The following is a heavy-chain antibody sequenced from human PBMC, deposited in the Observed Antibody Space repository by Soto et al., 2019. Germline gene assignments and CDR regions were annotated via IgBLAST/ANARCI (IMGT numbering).Heavy chain of an antibody. V-gene: IGHV1-46*01. CDR3: ARDSYYHSSSGYYVFDY. D-gene: IGHD3-22*01. CDR2: INPSGGST. Sequence: ASVKVSCKASGYTFTNYYMYWVRQAPGQGLEWMGIINPSGGSTNYAQKFQGRFTISRDNSKNTLYLQMNALRPEDTAVYYCARDSYYHSSSGYYVFDYWGQGTLVTVPQ. CDR1: GYTFTNYY. J-gene: IGHJ4*02.